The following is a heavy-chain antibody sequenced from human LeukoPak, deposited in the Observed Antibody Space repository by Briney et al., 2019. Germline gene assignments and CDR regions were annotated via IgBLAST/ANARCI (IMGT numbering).Heavy chain of an antibody. J-gene: IGHJ4*02. V-gene: IGHV3-30*18. D-gene: IGHD2-21*02. CDR3: AKDRLAYCGGDCYSLDY. CDR2: ISYDGSNK. CDR1: GFTFSSYG. Sequence: GGSLRLSCAASGFTFSSYGMHWVRQAPGKGLHWVAVISYDGSNKYYADSVKGRFTISRVNSKNTLYLQMNSLRAEDTAVYYCAKDRLAYCGGDCYSLDYWGQGTLVTVSS.